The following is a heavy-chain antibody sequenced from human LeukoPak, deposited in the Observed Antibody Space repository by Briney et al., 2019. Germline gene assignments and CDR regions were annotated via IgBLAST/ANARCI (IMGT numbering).Heavy chain of an antibody. D-gene: IGHD3-3*01. V-gene: IGHV3-7*03. CDR1: GFTFRSYW. CDR2: IKKDGSEK. J-gene: IGHJ4*02. Sequence: GGSLRLSCVASGFTFRSYWMSWGRQAPGKGLEWVANIKKDGSEKHYVDSVKGRFTISRDDSKNTLYLQMNSLKTEDTAVYYCTTDRDLLKYYDFWSGYEDFDYWGQGTLVTVSS. CDR3: TTDRDLLKYYDFWSGYEDFDY.